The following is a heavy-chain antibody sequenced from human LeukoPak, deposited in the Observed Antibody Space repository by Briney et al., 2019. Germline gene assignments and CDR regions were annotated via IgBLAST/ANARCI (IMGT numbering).Heavy chain of an antibody. CDR3: ARGNDNIWGSYPSGF. CDR1: GYTSTAYY. CDR2: INPTRAGT. D-gene: IGHD3-16*02. V-gene: IGHV1-2*02. J-gene: IGHJ4*02. Sequence: ASVKVSCKASGYTSTAYYMHWVRQAPGQGLEWMGWINPTRAGTKYAQKFQDRVTLTRDTSINTAFMELSRLRSDDTAVYYCARGNDNIWGSYPSGFWGQGTLVTVSS.